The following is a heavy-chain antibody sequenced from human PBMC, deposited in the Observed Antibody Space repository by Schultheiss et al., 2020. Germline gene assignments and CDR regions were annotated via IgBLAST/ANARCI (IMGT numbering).Heavy chain of an antibody. D-gene: IGHD4-23*01. J-gene: IGHJ4*02. Sequence: SLQISCAASGFTFSSYGMHWVRQAPGKGLEWVAVISYDGSNKYYADSVKGRFTISRDNSKNTLYLQMNSLRAEDTAVYYCARVSGGPFDYWGQGTLVTVSS. CDR1: GFTFSSYG. V-gene: IGHV3-30*03. CDR3: ARVSGGPFDY. CDR2: ISYDGSNK.